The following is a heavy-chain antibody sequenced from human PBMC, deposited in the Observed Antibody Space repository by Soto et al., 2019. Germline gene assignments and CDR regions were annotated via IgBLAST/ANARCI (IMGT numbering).Heavy chain of an antibody. CDR1: GGTFSSYA. J-gene: IGHJ6*02. V-gene: IGHV1-69*01. CDR3: ERGPYTASYCSGGSCYSLFYGMDV. Sequence: QVQLVQSGAEVKKPGSSVKVSCKASGGTFSSYAISWVRQSPGQGLEWMGGIIPIFGTANYAQKFQGRVTITADESTSTAYMELSSLRSEDTAVYYCERGPYTASYCSGGSCYSLFYGMDVWGQGTTVTVSS. D-gene: IGHD2-15*01. CDR2: IIPIFGTA.